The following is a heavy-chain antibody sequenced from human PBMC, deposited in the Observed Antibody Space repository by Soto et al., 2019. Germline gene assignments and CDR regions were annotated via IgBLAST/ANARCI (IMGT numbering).Heavy chain of an antibody. D-gene: IGHD1-26*01. Sequence: GESLKISCKGSGYSFTSYGISWVRQAPGQGLEWMGWISAYNGNTNYAQKLQGRVTMSTDTSTTTAYMELRSLRSDDTAVYYCGRTVGLSYGMDVWGQGTTVTVSS. CDR3: GRTVGLSYGMDV. CDR2: ISAYNGNT. CDR1: GYSFTSYG. V-gene: IGHV1-18*01. J-gene: IGHJ6*02.